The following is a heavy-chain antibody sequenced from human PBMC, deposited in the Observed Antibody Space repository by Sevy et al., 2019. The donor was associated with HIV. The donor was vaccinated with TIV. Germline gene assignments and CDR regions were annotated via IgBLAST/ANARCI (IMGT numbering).Heavy chain of an antibody. D-gene: IGHD3-3*01. J-gene: IGHJ5*02. CDR1: GFTFSSYG. Sequence: GESLKISCAASGFTFSSYGMHWVRQAPGKGLEWVAVIWYDGSNKYYADSVKGRFTISRDNSKNTLYLQMNSLRAEDTAVYYCAVLDDFWSGYFEGFGPWGQGTLVTVSS. V-gene: IGHV3-33*01. CDR3: AVLDDFWSGYFEGFGP. CDR2: IWYDGSNK.